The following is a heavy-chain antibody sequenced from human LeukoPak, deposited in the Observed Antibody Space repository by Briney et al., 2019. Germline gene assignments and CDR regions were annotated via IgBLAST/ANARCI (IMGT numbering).Heavy chain of an antibody. CDR1: GGSISSGSYY. J-gene: IGHJ3*02. CDR3: ARRRLRGYDFWSGYYPDDAFDI. CDR2: IYTSGST. V-gene: IGHV4-61*02. D-gene: IGHD3-3*01. Sequence: ASETLSLTCTVSGGSISSGSYYWSWIRQPAGKGLEWIGRIYTSGSTNYNPSLKSRVTISVDTSKNQFSLKLSSVTAADTAVYYCARRRLRGYDFWSGYYPDDAFDIWGQGTMVTVSS.